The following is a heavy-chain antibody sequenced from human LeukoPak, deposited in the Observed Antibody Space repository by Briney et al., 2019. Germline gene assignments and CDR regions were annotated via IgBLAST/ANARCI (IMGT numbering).Heavy chain of an antibody. Sequence: ASVKVSCKASGYTFTSYDINWVRQATGQGLEWMGWMNPNSGNTGYAQKFQGRVTMTRNTSISTAYMELSSLRSEDTAVYYCARVSRYYYGSSAERWGQGTLATVSS. CDR1: GYTFTSYD. CDR3: ARVSRYYYGSSAER. D-gene: IGHD3-22*01. V-gene: IGHV1-8*01. J-gene: IGHJ4*02. CDR2: MNPNSGNT.